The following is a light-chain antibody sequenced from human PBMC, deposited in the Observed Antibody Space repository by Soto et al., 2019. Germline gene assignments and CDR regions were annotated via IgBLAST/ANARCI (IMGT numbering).Light chain of an antibody. CDR2: DAS. V-gene: IGKV3-11*01. Sequence: EIVLTQSPATLSLSPGERATLSCRASQSVSSYLAWYQQKPGQAPRLLIYDASNRATGIPARFSGSGPGTDFTLTISSLGPEDFAVYYCQQCNNWPQWTFGQGTKVDIK. J-gene: IGKJ1*01. CDR3: QQCNNWPQWT. CDR1: QSVSSY.